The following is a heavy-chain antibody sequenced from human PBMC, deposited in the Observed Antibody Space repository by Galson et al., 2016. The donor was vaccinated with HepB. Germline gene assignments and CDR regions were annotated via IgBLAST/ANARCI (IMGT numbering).Heavy chain of an antibody. CDR3: ARKVGMITFGGVIDTFDY. J-gene: IGHJ4*02. CDR1: GDSISSSNW. CDR2: IYHSGIT. V-gene: IGHV4-4*02. Sequence: SETLSLTCAVSGDSISSSNWWNWVRQPPGKGLEWIGEIYHSGITKYNPSLKSRVTISLDKSKNQFSLKLSSVTAADTAVYYCARKVGMITFGGVIDTFDYWGQGTLVTVSS. D-gene: IGHD3-16*02.